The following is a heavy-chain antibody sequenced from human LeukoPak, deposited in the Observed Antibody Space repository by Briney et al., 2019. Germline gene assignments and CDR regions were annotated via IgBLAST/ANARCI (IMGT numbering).Heavy chain of an antibody. CDR2: ISGSGFTT. D-gene: IGHD3-22*01. V-gene: IGHV3-23*01. J-gene: IGHJ3*01. Sequence: GGSLRLSCAASGFTFSSYAMTWVRQAPGKGLEWVSAISGSGFTTYYAESVKGRFTISRDNVKNTVDLQMSLLGGEDTALYFCAKDHPHSFNYYDGTGSLDIFDVWGQGTMVTVSS. CDR3: AKDHPHSFNYYDGTGSLDIFDV. CDR1: GFTFSSYA.